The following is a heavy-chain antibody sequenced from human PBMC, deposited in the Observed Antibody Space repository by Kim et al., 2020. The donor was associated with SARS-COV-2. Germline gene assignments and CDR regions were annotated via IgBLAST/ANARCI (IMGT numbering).Heavy chain of an antibody. CDR2: IWYDGSNE. CDR3: ARRATSSTRFDP. Sequence: GGSLRLSCATSGFMFRSYGMFWVRQAPGKGLEWLAVIWYDGSNEYYGDSVKGRFTISRDNSKNTLYLQMNSLRSEDTAVYYCARRATSSTRFDPWGQGTLVTVSS. J-gene: IGHJ5*02. V-gene: IGHV3-33*07. D-gene: IGHD2-2*01. CDR1: GFMFRSYG.